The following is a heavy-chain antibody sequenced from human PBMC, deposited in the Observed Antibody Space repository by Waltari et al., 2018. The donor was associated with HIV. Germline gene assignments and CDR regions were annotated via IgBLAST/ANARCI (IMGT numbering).Heavy chain of an antibody. Sequence: EVQLVESGGGLVKPGGSLRLSCAASGFTFSSYSMNWVRQAPGKGLEWVSSISSSSSYIYYADAVKCRFTISRDNAKNSLYLQMNSLRAEDTAVYYCARVSIFGVVIHYYYYYGMDVWGQGTTVTVSS. CDR1: GFTFSSYS. V-gene: IGHV3-21*01. CDR3: ARVSIFGVVIHYYYYYGMDV. CDR2: ISSSSSYI. J-gene: IGHJ6*02. D-gene: IGHD3-3*01.